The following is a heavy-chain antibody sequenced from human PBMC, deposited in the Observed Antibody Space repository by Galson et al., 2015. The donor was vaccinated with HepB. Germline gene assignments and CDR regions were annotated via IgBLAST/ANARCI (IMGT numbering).Heavy chain of an antibody. J-gene: IGHJ4*02. Sequence: SVKVSCKVSGYTLTELSMHWVRQAPGKGLEWMGGFDPEDGETIYAQKFQGRVTMTEDTSTDTAYMELSSLRSGDTAVYYCATKLLWFGDEPSFLGYWGQGTLVTVSS. D-gene: IGHD3-10*01. CDR2: FDPEDGET. CDR1: GYTLTELS. V-gene: IGHV1-24*01. CDR3: ATKLLWFGDEPSFLGY.